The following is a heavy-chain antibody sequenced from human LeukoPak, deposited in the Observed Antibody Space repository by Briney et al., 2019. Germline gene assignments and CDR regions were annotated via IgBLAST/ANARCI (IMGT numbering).Heavy chain of an antibody. CDR1: GFTFSSYE. CDR3: AKRSDYGGNWNYLDY. V-gene: IGHV3-48*03. Sequence: PGGSLRLSCAASGFTFSSYEMNWVRQAPGKGLEWVSYISSSGATIYYADSVKGRFTISRDNSKNTLYLQMIGLRADDTAVYYCAKRSDYGGNWNYLDYWGQGTLVTVSS. J-gene: IGHJ4*02. D-gene: IGHD4-23*01. CDR2: ISSSGATI.